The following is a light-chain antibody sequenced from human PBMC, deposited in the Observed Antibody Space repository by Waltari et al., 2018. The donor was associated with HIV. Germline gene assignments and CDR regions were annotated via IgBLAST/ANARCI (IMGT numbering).Light chain of an antibody. Sequence: QSALTQPRSVSGSPGQSVTIPCTGTSSDVGGYNSVSWYQQHPGKAPKVIIYDVTNRPSGVPDRFSGSKSGNTASLTISGLQAEDEADYYCCSFAGGYTVVFGGGTNLTVL. J-gene: IGLJ3*02. CDR3: CSFAGGYTVV. V-gene: IGLV2-11*01. CDR2: DVT. CDR1: SSDVGGYNS.